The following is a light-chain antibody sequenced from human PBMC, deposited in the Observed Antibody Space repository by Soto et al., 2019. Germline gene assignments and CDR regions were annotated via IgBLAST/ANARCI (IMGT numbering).Light chain of an antibody. CDR3: QKYNNALFT. CDR2: AAS. J-gene: IGKJ3*01. Sequence: DIQMTQSPSSLSASVGDRVTISCRASQDIKNYLVWFQQKPGNTPRLLIYAASTLQSGVPSRFSGSGSGTDFTLTISSLQPEDIATYYCQKYNNALFTFGPGTKVDIK. V-gene: IGKV1-27*01. CDR1: QDIKNY.